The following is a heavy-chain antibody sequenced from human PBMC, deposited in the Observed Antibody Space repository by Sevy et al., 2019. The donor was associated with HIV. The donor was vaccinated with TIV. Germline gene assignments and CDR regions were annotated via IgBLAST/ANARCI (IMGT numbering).Heavy chain of an antibody. J-gene: IGHJ4*02. D-gene: IGHD2-15*01. CDR3: PKNQGRIPNYFDS. CDR2: ISAGGGVT. Sequence: GGSLRLSCTASGFTLSSYAMSWVRQAPGKGLEWVSGISAGGGVTFYTDSVKGRFTISRDNSNNTLHLQMDSLRVEDTAIYYCPKNQGRIPNYFDSWGQGTLVTVSS. V-gene: IGHV3-23*01. CDR1: GFTLSSYA.